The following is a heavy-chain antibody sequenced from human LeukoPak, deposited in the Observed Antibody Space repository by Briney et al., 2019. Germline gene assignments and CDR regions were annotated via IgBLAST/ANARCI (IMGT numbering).Heavy chain of an antibody. V-gene: IGHV3-23*01. J-gene: IGHJ3*02. CDR3: AKSSRYFDWLLSVPDDAFDI. CDR2: ISGSGGST. CDR1: GFTFSSYA. D-gene: IGHD3-9*01. Sequence: GGSLRLSCAASGFTFSSYAMSGVRQAPGKGLEWVSAISGSGGSTYYADSVKGRFTISRDNSKNTLYLQMNSLRAEDTAVYYCAKSSRYFDWLLSVPDDAFDIWGQGTMVTVSS.